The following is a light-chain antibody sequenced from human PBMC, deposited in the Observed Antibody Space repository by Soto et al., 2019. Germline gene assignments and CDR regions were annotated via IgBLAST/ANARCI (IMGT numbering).Light chain of an antibody. Sequence: VLTQSPATLSVSPGERATLSCRASHSVSTNYFAWYQQRPGQAPRLLIHATSTRATGIPDRFSGSGSGTDFTLTINRLEPEDFAMYYCQQFGHSPRTFGQGTRVE. CDR3: QQFGHSPRT. J-gene: IGKJ1*01. CDR1: HSVSTNY. CDR2: ATS. V-gene: IGKV3-20*01.